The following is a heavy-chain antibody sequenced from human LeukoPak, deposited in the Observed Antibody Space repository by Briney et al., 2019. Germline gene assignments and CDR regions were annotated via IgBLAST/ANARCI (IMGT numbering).Heavy chain of an antibody. CDR1: GFTFGDYA. J-gene: IGHJ4*02. Sequence: GGSLRLSCTASGFTFGDYAMSWVRQAPGKGLEWVGFIRSKAFGGTTEYAASVKGRFSISGDDSKSIAYLQMNSLKTEDTAVYYCTRWLQRVAAACTSYFDYWGQGTLDTVSS. CDR3: TRWLQRVAAACTSYFDY. V-gene: IGHV3-49*04. CDR2: IRSKAFGGTT. D-gene: IGHD6-13*01.